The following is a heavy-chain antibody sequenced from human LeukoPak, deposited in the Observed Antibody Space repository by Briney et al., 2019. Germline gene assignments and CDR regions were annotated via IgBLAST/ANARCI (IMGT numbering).Heavy chain of an antibody. CDR2: INHSGST. D-gene: IGHD3-22*01. J-gene: IGHJ5*02. V-gene: IGHV4-34*01. CDR1: GGSFSGYY. CDR3: ARVDLSYDSSGSDPIVDP. Sequence: SETLSLTCAVYGGSFSGYYWSWIRQPPGKGLEWIGEINHSGSTNYNPSLKSRVTISVDTSKNQFSLKLSSVTAADTAVYYCARVDLSYDSSGSDPIVDPWGQGTLVTVSS.